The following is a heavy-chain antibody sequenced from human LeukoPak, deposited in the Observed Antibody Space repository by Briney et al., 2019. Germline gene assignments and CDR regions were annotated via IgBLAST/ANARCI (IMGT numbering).Heavy chain of an antibody. J-gene: IGHJ4*02. Sequence: ASVKVSCKASGYTLTGYYMHWVRQAPGQGLEWMGWINPNSGGTNYAQKFQGRVTMTRDTSISTAYMELSRLRSDDTAVYYCASLVGDYGNFDYWGQGTLVTVSS. CDR3: ASLVGDYGNFDY. CDR1: GYTLTGYY. V-gene: IGHV1-2*02. D-gene: IGHD4-17*01. CDR2: INPNSGGT.